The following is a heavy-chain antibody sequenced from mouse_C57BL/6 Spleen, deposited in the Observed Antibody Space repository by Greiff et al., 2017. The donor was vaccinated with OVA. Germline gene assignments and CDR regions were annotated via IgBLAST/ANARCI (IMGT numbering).Heavy chain of an antibody. CDR2: IHPSDSDT. V-gene: IGHV1-74*01. CDR3: AIPYDYDEGVDY. J-gene: IGHJ2*01. CDR1: GYTFTSYW. Sequence: QVQLQQPGAELVKPGASVKVSCKASGYTFTSYWMHWVKQRPGQGLEWIGRIHPSDSDTNYTQKFKGKATLTVDKSSSTAYMQLSSLTSEDAAVYYCAIPYDYDEGVDYWGQGTTLTVSS. D-gene: IGHD2-4*01.